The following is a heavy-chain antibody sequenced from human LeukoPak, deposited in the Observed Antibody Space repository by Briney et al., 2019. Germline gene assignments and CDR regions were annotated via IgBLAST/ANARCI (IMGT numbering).Heavy chain of an antibody. D-gene: IGHD5-12*01. CDR3: ARRNGQDIVATFRRRYYFDY. CDR1: GESFTAYH. J-gene: IGHJ4*02. Sequence: SETLSLTCVVYGESFTAYHWSWIRQSPGKGLEWIGEIHHSGSTNYNPSLKSRVTISIDVSKNQFSLKLSSVTAADTAVYYCARRNGQDIVATFRRRYYFDYWGQGTLVTVSS. V-gene: IGHV4-34*01. CDR2: IHHSGST.